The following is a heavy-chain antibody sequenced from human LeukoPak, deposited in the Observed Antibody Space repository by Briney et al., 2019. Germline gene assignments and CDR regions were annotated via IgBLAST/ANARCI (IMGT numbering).Heavy chain of an antibody. V-gene: IGHV1-18*01. Sequence: GASVKVSCKASGYTFTSYGISWVRQAPGQGLEWMGWISAYNGNTNYAQKLQGRVTMTTDTSTSTAYMELRSLRSDDTAVYYCARGLFSGWSGIYYFDYWGQGTLVTVSS. CDR2: ISAYNGNT. D-gene: IGHD6-19*01. CDR3: ARGLFSGWSGIYYFDY. CDR1: GYTFTSYG. J-gene: IGHJ4*02.